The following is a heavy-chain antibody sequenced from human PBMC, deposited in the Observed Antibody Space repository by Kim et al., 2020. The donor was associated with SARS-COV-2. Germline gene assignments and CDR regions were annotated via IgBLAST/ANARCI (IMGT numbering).Heavy chain of an antibody. D-gene: IGHD2-15*01. J-gene: IGHJ4*02. Sequence: YSDYAISVKSRITITVDTSKNQLSLQLNSVTPEDTAVYYCVRDIGRKLDYWGQGTLVTVSS. CDR3: VRDIGRKLDY. CDR2: YS. V-gene: IGHV6-1*01.